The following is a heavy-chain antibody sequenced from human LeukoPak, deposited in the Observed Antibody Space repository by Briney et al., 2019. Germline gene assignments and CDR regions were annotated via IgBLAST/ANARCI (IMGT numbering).Heavy chain of an antibody. Sequence: GRSLRVSCAASGFTFSGFGMQWVRQAPGKGLEWVALIWYDGTNKYYADSVKGRFTISRDNSKNTLYLQMNSLRAEDTAVYYCAKSPVTGASFYYYMDVWGKGTTVTVSS. CDR2: IWYDGTNK. CDR3: AKSPVTGASFYYYMDV. CDR1: GFTFSGFG. V-gene: IGHV3-33*06. D-gene: IGHD1/OR15-1a*01. J-gene: IGHJ6*03.